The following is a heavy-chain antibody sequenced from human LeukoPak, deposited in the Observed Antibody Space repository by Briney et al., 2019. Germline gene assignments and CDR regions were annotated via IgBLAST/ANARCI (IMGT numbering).Heavy chain of an antibody. CDR2: INWNGGST. CDR3: ARRSYGDYELDY. D-gene: IGHD4-17*01. V-gene: IGHV3-20*04. Sequence: GGSLRLSRAASVFTFDDYGMSWVRQAPGKGLEWVSGINWNGGSTGYADSVKGRFTISRDNAKNSLYLQMNSLRAEDTALYYCARRSYGDYELDYWGQGTLVTVSS. CDR1: VFTFDDYG. J-gene: IGHJ4*02.